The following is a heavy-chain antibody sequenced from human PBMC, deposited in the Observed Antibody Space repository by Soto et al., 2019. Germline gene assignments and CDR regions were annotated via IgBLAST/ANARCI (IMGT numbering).Heavy chain of an antibody. CDR3: AKNSGSYWLSPNYFDY. D-gene: IGHD1-26*01. Sequence: GGSLRLSCAASGFTFSSYAMSWVRQAPGKGLEWVSAISGSGGSTYYADSVKGRFTISRDNSKNTLYLQMNSLRAEDTAVYYCAKNSGSYWLSPNYFDYWGQGTLVTVSS. CDR1: GFTFSSYA. J-gene: IGHJ4*02. CDR2: ISGSGGST. V-gene: IGHV3-23*01.